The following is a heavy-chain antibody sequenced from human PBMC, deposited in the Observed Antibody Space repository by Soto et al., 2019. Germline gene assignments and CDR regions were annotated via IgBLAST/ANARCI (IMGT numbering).Heavy chain of an antibody. CDR3: ATSYDTGFDP. Sequence: ASVKVSCKASGYSFSTYDISWLRQAPGQGPEWMGRISPKNGNTNYAQSFQDRVTMTADTSSSTACMELRGLRSDDTANYHCATSYDTGFDPWGQGTLVTVSS. J-gene: IGHJ5*02. D-gene: IGHD3-9*01. V-gene: IGHV1-18*04. CDR1: GYSFSTYD. CDR2: ISPKNGNT.